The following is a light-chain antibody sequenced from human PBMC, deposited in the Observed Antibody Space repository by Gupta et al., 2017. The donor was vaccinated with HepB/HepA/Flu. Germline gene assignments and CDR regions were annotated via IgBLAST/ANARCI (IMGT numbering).Light chain of an antibody. V-gene: IGLV3-1*01. Sequence: SSDLTQPPSVSVSPGQTASITCSGDKVGDKYACWYQQQPGQSPVLVIYQDNKRPAGIPGRFSGSNAGNTATLTISGTQARDEADYYCQAWDSSTPWVFGGGTKLTVL. CDR1: KVGDKY. CDR2: QDN. CDR3: QAWDSSTPWV. J-gene: IGLJ3*02.